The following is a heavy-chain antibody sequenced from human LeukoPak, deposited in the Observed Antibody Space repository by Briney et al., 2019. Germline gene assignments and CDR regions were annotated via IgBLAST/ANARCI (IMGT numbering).Heavy chain of an antibody. CDR2: ISGSGGSI. V-gene: IGHV3-23*01. Sequence: PGGSLRLSXAASGFTFRSYAMSWVRQAPGKGLEWVSAISGSGGSIYYADSVNGRFTLSRDNSKNTLYLQMNSLRAEDTAVYYCATGYSSGWFWGLDYWGQGTLVTVSS. CDR3: ATGYSSGWFWGLDY. D-gene: IGHD6-19*01. CDR1: GFTFRSYA. J-gene: IGHJ4*02.